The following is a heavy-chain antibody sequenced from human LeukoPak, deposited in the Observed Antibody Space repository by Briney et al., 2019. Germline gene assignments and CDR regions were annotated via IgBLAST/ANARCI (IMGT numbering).Heavy chain of an antibody. D-gene: IGHD6-19*01. J-gene: IGHJ1*01. CDR3: ARDQIASSGWYAEYFQH. CDR2: INPSGGST. CDR1: GYTFTSYY. V-gene: IGHV1-46*01. Sequence: ASVKVSCKASGYTFTSYYMHWVRQAPGQGLEWMGIINPSGGSTSYAQKFQGRVTMTRDTSTSTVYMELSSLRSEDTAVYYYARDQIASSGWYAEYFQHWGQGTLVTVSS.